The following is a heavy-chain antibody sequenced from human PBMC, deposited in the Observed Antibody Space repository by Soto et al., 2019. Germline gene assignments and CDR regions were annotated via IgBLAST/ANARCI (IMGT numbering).Heavy chain of an antibody. D-gene: IGHD3-9*01. Sequence: GASVKVSCKASGYTFTSYYIHWVRQAPGQGLEWMGIINPSGGSTSYAQKFQGRVTMTRDTSTSTVYMELSSLRSEDTAVYYCAVPPYDILTGYLVGDYYYMDVWGKGTTVTVSS. CDR2: INPSGGST. CDR3: AVPPYDILTGYLVGDYYYMDV. V-gene: IGHV1-46*03. CDR1: GYTFTSYY. J-gene: IGHJ6*03.